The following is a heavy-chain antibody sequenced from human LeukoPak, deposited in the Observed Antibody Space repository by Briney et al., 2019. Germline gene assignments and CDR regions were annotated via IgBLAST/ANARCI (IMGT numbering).Heavy chain of an antibody. Sequence: GGSLRLSCAASGFTFSNAWMSWVRQAPGKGLEWVGRIKSKTDGGTTDYAAPVKGRFTISRDDSKNTLYLQMSSLKTEDTAVYYCTTDDYYDSSGYFVYWGQGTLVTVSS. CDR3: TTDDYYDSSGYFVY. J-gene: IGHJ4*02. D-gene: IGHD3-22*01. CDR2: IKSKTDGGTT. CDR1: GFTFSNAW. V-gene: IGHV3-15*01.